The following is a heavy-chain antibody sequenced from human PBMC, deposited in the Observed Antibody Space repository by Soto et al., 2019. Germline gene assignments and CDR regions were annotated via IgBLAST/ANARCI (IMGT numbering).Heavy chain of an antibody. CDR1: GGSISSYY. Sequence: SETLSLTCTVSGGSISSYYWSWIRQPPGKGLEWIGYIYYSGSTNYNPSLKSRVTISVDTSKNQFSLKLSSVTAADTAVYYCARHPANNYDFWSGFDIWGQGTTVTVSS. J-gene: IGHJ3*02. V-gene: IGHV4-59*08. D-gene: IGHD3-3*01. CDR3: ARHPANNYDFWSGFDI. CDR2: IYYSGST.